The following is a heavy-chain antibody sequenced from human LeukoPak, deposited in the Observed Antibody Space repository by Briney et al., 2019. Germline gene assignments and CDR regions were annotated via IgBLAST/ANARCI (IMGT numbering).Heavy chain of an antibody. CDR2: ISYDGSNK. Sequence: PGGSLRLSCAATGFTVSSHYMAWVRQPPGKGLEWVAVISYDGSNKYYADSVKGRFTISRDNSKNTLYLQMNSLRAEDTAVYYCARGDETYGDPSYWYFDLWGRGTLVTVSS. CDR3: ARGDETYGDPSYWYFDL. J-gene: IGHJ2*01. D-gene: IGHD4-17*01. V-gene: IGHV3-30-3*01. CDR1: GFTVSSHY.